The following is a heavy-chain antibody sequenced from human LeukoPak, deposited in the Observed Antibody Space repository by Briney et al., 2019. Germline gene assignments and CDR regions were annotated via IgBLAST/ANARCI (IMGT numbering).Heavy chain of an antibody. D-gene: IGHD5-24*01. CDR1: GFTFSSFW. Sequence: GGSLRLSCAASGFTFSSFWMSWVRQAPGKGLEWGANINQDGSGKYFVDSVKGRFTISRDNAKNSLYRQMNSLRAEDTAVYYCARGATITYWYFDLWGRGTLVTVSS. J-gene: IGHJ2*01. V-gene: IGHV3-7*01. CDR3: ARGATITYWYFDL. CDR2: INQDGSGK.